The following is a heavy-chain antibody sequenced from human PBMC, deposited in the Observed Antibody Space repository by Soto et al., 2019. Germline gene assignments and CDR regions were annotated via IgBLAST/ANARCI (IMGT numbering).Heavy chain of an antibody. V-gene: IGHV6-1*01. CDR2: TYYRSKWYN. Sequence: SQTLSLTCAISGDSVSSNSAAWSWIRQSPSRGLEWLGRTYYRSKWYNDYAVSVKSRITINPDTSKNQFSLQLNSVTPEDTAVYYCARDTRVVVAATLYYYYGMDVWGHGTTVTVSS. J-gene: IGHJ6*02. D-gene: IGHD2-15*01. CDR1: GDSVSSNSAA. CDR3: ARDTRVVVAATLYYYYGMDV.